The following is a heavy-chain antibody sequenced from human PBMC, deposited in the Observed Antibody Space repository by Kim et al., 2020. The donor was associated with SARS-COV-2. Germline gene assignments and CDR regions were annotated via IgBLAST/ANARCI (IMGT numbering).Heavy chain of an antibody. Sequence: GGSLRLSCAASGFTFSSYSMNWVRQAPGKGLEWVSSISSSSSYIYYADSVKGRFTISRDNAKNSLYLQMNSLRAEDTAVYYCAREAAAGVKFFDYWGQGTLVTVSS. J-gene: IGHJ4*02. CDR3: AREAAAGVKFFDY. CDR1: GFTFSSYS. V-gene: IGHV3-21*04. D-gene: IGHD6-13*01. CDR2: ISSSSSYI.